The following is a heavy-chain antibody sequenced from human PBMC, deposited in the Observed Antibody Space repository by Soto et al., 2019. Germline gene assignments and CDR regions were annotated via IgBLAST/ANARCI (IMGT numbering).Heavy chain of an antibody. J-gene: IGHJ5*02. D-gene: IGHD6-13*01. V-gene: IGHV3-21*01. CDR2: ISSNSAYI. CDR3: TRDASRDSSARGWFDP. Sequence: GGSLNLSFAASELTSRSFTMNWVRQAPGKGLEWVSTISSNSAYIYYTDALRGRFTISRDNAKNSLHLQMNSLRAEDTAVYYCTRDASRDSSARGWFDPWGPGTLVTVSS. CDR1: ELTSRSFT.